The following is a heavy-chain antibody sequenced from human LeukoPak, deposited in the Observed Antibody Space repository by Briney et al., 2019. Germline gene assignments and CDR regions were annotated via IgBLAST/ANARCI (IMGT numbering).Heavy chain of an antibody. CDR3: AKGYDILTGYQSWFDP. D-gene: IGHD3-9*01. V-gene: IGHV3-23*01. CDR1: GFTFSSCA. CDR2: ISGSGGST. J-gene: IGHJ5*02. Sequence: GGSLRLSCAASGFTFSSCAMSWVRQAPGKGLEWVSAISGSGGSTYYADSVKGRFTISRDNSKNTLYLQMNSLRAEDKAVYYCAKGYDILTGYQSWFDPWGQGTLVTVSS.